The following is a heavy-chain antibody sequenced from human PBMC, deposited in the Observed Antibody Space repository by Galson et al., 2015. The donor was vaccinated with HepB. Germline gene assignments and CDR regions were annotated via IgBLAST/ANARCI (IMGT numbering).Heavy chain of an antibody. CDR3: THDYGDYGFDDYFDY. Sequence: SLRLSCAGSGFNYKNAWMSWVRQAPGKGLEWLGRIKKKTDAGTTEYAASVKGRFTISRDDSKTTMYLQMNSLKTEDTAVYFCTHDYGDYGFDDYFDYWGQGALVTVSS. CDR1: GFNYKNAW. CDR2: IKKKTDAGTT. D-gene: IGHD4-17*01. J-gene: IGHJ4*02. V-gene: IGHV3-15*01.